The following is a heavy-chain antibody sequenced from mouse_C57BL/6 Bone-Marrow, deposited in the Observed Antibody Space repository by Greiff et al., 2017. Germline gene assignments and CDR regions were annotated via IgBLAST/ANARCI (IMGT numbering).Heavy chain of an antibody. D-gene: IGHD2-3*01. CDR2: ISNLAYSI. Sequence: VQLKESGGGLVQPGGSLKLSCAASGLTFSDYGMAWVRQAPRKGPEWVAFISNLAYSIYYADTVTGRFTISRENAKNTLYLEMSSLRSEDTAMYYCARQGDGYFYFDYWGQGTTLTVSS. V-gene: IGHV5-15*01. CDR3: ARQGDGYFYFDY. CDR1: GLTFSDYG. J-gene: IGHJ2*01.